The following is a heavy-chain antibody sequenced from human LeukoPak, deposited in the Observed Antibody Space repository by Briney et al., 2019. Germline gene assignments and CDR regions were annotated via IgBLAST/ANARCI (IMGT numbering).Heavy chain of an antibody. CDR1: GGSISSYY. CDR2: IYSSGST. J-gene: IGHJ4*02. V-gene: IGHV4-4*07. Sequence: SETLSLTCTVSGGSISSYYWSWIRQPAGKGLEWIGRIYSSGSTNYNPSPKSRVTMSVDTSKNQFSLKLSSVTAADTAVCYCARAAYDSSGYYYVADYWGQGTLVTVSS. CDR3: ARAAYDSSGYYYVADY. D-gene: IGHD3-22*01.